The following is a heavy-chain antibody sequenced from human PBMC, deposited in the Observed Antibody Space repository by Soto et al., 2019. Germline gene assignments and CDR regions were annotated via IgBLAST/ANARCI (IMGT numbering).Heavy chain of an antibody. CDR1: GGSISSYY. CDR3: ATSTVTTDYYYYGMDV. Sequence: SETLSLTCTVSGGSISSYYWSWIRQPPGKGLEWIGYIYYSGSTNYNPSLKSRVTISVDTSKNQFSLKLSSVTAADTAVYYCATSTVTTDYYYYGMDVWGQGXTVTVYS. CDR2: IYYSGST. V-gene: IGHV4-59*01. J-gene: IGHJ6*02. D-gene: IGHD4-4*01.